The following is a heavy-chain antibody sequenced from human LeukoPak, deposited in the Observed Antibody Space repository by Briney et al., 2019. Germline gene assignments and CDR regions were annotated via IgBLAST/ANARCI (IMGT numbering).Heavy chain of an antibody. V-gene: IGHV3-23*01. Sequence: GGSLRPSCAASGFAFSGYAMSWVRQAPGKGLEWVSAITDSGDSTYHADSVKGRFTISRDNSMNTLYLQMNSLRVEDTAEYYCTKGSRSSRPYYFDYWGQGTLVTVSS. D-gene: IGHD3-10*01. CDR3: TKGSRSSRPYYFDY. J-gene: IGHJ4*02. CDR1: GFAFSGYA. CDR2: ITDSGDST.